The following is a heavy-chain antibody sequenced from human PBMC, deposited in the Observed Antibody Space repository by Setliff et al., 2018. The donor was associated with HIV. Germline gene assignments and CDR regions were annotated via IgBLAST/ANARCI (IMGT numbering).Heavy chain of an antibody. V-gene: IGHV1-69*10. CDR2: IIPILGIA. D-gene: IGHD3-10*01. J-gene: IGHJ3*02. CDR3: ARDRHYGSGSYHDAFDI. CDR1: GGTFSSYA. Sequence: GASVKVSCKASGGTFSSYAISWVRQAPGQGLEWMGGIIPILGIANYAQKFQGRVTITADKSTSTAYMELSSLRSEDTAVYYCARDRHYGSGSYHDAFDIWGQGTMVTVSS.